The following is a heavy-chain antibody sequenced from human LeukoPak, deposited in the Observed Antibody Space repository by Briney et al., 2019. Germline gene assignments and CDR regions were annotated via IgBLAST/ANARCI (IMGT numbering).Heavy chain of an antibody. CDR2: IYTSGST. CDR1: VGSITSGSCY. V-gene: IGHV4-61*02. J-gene: IGHJ5*02. CDR3: ARDTEDDYGDLNWFDP. Sequence: SETLSLTCTLSVGSITSGSCYSSWIRPPARKGLEWIRRIYTSGSTNYNPSLKSRATISLDTSTNQFSLKLSSVTAADKAVYYCARDTEDDYGDLNWFDPWGQGHVVTVSS. D-gene: IGHD4-17*01.